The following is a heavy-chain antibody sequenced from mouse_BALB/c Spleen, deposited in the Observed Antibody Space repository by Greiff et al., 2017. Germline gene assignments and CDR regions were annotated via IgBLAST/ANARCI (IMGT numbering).Heavy chain of an antibody. CDR2: ILPGSGST. Sequence: QVQLQQSGAELMKPGASVKISCKATGYTFSSYWIEWVKQRPGHGLEWIGEILPGSGSTNYNEKFKGKATFTADTSSNTAYMQLSSLTSEDSAVYYCARDSPYYAMDYWGQGTSVTVSS. CDR1: GYTFSSYW. V-gene: IGHV1-9*01. J-gene: IGHJ4*01. CDR3: ARDSPYYAMDY.